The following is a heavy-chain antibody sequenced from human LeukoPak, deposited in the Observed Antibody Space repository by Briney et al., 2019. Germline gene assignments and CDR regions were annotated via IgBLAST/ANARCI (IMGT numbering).Heavy chain of an antibody. Sequence: GGSLRLSCAASGFTFSDYYMSWLRQAPGKGLQWVSFISTSSSYTTYADSVKGRFTISRDDAKNSLYLQMNSPRVEDTAVYYCARGTRGPDYWGQGTLVTVSS. CDR3: ARGTRGPDY. CDR1: GFTFSDYY. V-gene: IGHV3-11*06. CDR2: ISTSSSYT. J-gene: IGHJ4*02. D-gene: IGHD2-15*01.